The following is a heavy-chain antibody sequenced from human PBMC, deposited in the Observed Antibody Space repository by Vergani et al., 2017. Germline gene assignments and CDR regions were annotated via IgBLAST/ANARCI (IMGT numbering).Heavy chain of an antibody. Sequence: QVQLQESGPGLVKPSETLSLTCTVSGGSVSSGSYYWSWIRQPPGKGLECIGYIYYSGSTNYNPSLKSRVTITVDTSQNQFSRKLSSVTAADTAVYYCARDLLAWGATPRYFDLWGRGTLVTVSS. J-gene: IGHJ2*01. D-gene: IGHD1-26*01. CDR3: ARDLLAWGATPRYFDL. CDR1: GGSVSSGSYY. V-gene: IGHV4-61*01. CDR2: IYYSGST.